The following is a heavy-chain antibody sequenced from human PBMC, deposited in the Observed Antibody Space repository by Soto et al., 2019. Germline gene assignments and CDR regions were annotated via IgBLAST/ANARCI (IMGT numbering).Heavy chain of an antibody. CDR3: ARGSPAGDFWSGYCDY. V-gene: IGHV1-46*03. J-gene: IGHJ4*02. CDR1: GYTFTSYY. Sequence: QVQLVQSGAEVKKPGASVKVSCKASGYTFTSYYMHWVRQAPGQGLEWMGIINPSGGSTSYAQKFQGRVTMTRDTSTSTVYRELSSLRSEDTAVYYCARGSPAGDFWSGYCDYWGQGTLVTVSS. D-gene: IGHD3-3*01. CDR2: INPSGGST.